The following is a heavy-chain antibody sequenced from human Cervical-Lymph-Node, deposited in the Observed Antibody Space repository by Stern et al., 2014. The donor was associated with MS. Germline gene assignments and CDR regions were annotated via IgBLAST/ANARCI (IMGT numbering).Heavy chain of an antibody. V-gene: IGHV2-70*01. D-gene: IGHD6-19*01. CDR1: GFSLSTSGMC. CDR2: IDWDDDK. Sequence: QITLKESGPALVKPTQTLTLTCTFSGFSLSTSGMCVSWIRQPPGKALEWLALIDWDDDKYYSPSLKTRLTISKDTSKNQVVLTMTNMDPVDTATYYCARLPVAGTGDYYYGMDVWGQGTTVTVSS. J-gene: IGHJ6*02. CDR3: ARLPVAGTGDYYYGMDV.